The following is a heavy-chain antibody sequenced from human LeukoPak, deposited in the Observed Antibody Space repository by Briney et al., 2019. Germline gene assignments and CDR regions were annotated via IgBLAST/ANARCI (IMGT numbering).Heavy chain of an antibody. V-gene: IGHV5-51*01. J-gene: IGHJ4*02. CDR1: GYRFNAYW. CDR2: IYPDDSDT. Sequence: GESLKISCKGSGYRFNAYWIAWVRQMPGKGLEWMGIIYPDDSDTRYSPSFQGQVTISADKSVRTAYLQWSSLKASDTGMYYCAKGWTGVSGGKGGFFDYWGQGTLVTVSS. D-gene: IGHD4-23*01. CDR3: AKGWTGVSGGKGGFFDY.